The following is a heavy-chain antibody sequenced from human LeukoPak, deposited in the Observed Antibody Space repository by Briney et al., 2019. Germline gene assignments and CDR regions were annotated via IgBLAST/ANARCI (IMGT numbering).Heavy chain of an antibody. J-gene: IGHJ4*02. V-gene: IGHV3-15*01. CDR2: IKSKTDGGTT. CDR3: TTDYDCGGDCYRHFDY. CDR1: GFTFSNAW. Sequence: GGSLRLSCAASGFTFSNAWMSWVRQAPGKGLEWVGRIKSKTDGGTTDYAAPMKGRFTISRDDSKNTLYLQMNSLKTEDTAVYYCTTDYDCGGDCYRHFDYWGQGTLVTVSS. D-gene: IGHD2-21*01.